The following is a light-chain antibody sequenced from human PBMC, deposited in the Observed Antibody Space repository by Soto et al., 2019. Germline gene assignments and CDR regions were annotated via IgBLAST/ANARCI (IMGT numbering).Light chain of an antibody. Sequence: EIGLTQSAGTLSLSPGERATLSCGASQSVNSNYLVWYQQKPGQAPRLLIYGASTRAAGITDRFSGSGSGTEFTLTISRLEPEDFAVYYCQHYDNSPLFGPGTKVDIK. CDR2: GAS. J-gene: IGKJ3*01. CDR1: QSVNSNY. V-gene: IGKV3-20*01. CDR3: QHYDNSPL.